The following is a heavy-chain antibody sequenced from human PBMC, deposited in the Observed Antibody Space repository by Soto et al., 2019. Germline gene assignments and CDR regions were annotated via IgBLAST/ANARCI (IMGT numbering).Heavy chain of an antibody. CDR3: AREGPYDYIWGTNYFDY. Sequence: QVQLVQSGAEVKKPGSSVKVSCKASGGTFSSYTISWVRQAPGQGLEWMGRIIPILGIANYAQKFQGRVTITADKSTSTAYMELSSLRSEDTAVYYCAREGPYDYIWGTNYFDYWGQGTLVTVSS. V-gene: IGHV1-69*08. J-gene: IGHJ4*02. CDR2: IIPILGIA. D-gene: IGHD3-16*01. CDR1: GGTFSSYT.